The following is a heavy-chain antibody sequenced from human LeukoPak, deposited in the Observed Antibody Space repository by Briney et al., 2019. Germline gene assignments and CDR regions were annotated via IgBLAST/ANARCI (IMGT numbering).Heavy chain of an antibody. D-gene: IGHD4-17*01. CDR1: GFTFSSYE. Sequence: GGSLRLSCAASGFTFSSYEMNWVRQAPGKGLEWVSYISSSGSTIYYADSVKGRFTISRDNSKNTLYLQMNSLRTEDTAMYYCAKASGDYGDYGFDYWGQGTLVTVSS. CDR2: ISSSGSTI. J-gene: IGHJ4*02. CDR3: AKASGDYGDYGFDY. V-gene: IGHV3-48*03.